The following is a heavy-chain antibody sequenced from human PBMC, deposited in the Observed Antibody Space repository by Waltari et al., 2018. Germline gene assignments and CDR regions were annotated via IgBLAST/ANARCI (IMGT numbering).Heavy chain of an antibody. J-gene: IGHJ4*02. CDR2: LYYSGST. CDR1: GGSISSSSYY. CDR3: ARGYSGYDTRFSFDY. Sequence: QLQLQESGPGLVKPSETLSLTCTVSGGSISSSSYYWGWIRQPPGKGLEWIGSLYYSGSTYYNPSLKSRVTISVDTSKNQFSLKLGSVTAADTAVYYCARGYSGYDTRFSFDYWGQGTLVTVSS. V-gene: IGHV4-39*01. D-gene: IGHD5-12*01.